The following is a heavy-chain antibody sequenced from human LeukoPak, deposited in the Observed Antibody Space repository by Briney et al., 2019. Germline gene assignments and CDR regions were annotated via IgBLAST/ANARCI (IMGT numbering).Heavy chain of an antibody. V-gene: IGHV1-69*05. CDR1: GGTFSSYA. CDR2: IIPIFGTA. CDR3: ARRLRYFDWSGDFDY. D-gene: IGHD3-9*01. J-gene: IGHJ4*02. Sequence: GASVKVSCKASGGTFSSYAISWVRQAPGQGLEWMGGIIPIFGTANYAQKFQGRVTITTNESTSTAYMELSSLRSEDTAVYYCARRLRYFDWSGDFDYWGQGTLVTVSS.